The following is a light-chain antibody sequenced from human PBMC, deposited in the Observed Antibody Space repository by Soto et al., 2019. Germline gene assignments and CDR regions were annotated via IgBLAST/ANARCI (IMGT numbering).Light chain of an antibody. V-gene: IGKV4-1*01. Sequence: DIVMTQSPDSLAVSLGERATINCKSSQSVLYSSNNKNYLAWYQQKPGQPPKLLIYWASTRESGVPDRFSGSGSGTDFTLKISRVEAEDVGVYYCMQGTHWPWTFGQGTKVEIK. CDR1: QSVLYSSNNKNY. CDR2: WAS. J-gene: IGKJ1*01. CDR3: MQGTHWPWT.